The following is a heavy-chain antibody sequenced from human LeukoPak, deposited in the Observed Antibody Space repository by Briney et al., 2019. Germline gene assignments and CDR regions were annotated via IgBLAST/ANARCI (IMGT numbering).Heavy chain of an antibody. CDR3: AKLAYSSSSSVDY. V-gene: IGHV3-30*02. Sequence: GGSLRLSCAASGFTFSTYGMHWVRQAPGKGLEWVAFIRYDGSNKYYADSVKGRFTISRDNSKNTLYLQMNSLRAEDTAVYYCAKLAYSSSSSVDYWGQGTQVTVSS. D-gene: IGHD6-6*01. CDR2: IRYDGSNK. CDR1: GFTFSTYG. J-gene: IGHJ4*02.